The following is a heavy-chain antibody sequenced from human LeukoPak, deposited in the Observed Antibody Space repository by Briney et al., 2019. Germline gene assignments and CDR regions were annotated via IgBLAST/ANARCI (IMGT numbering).Heavy chain of an antibody. CDR1: GGTFSSYA. V-gene: IGHV1-69*05. Sequence: SVKVSCKASGGTFSSYAISWVRQAPGQGLEWMGGIIPIFGTANYAQKFQGRVTITTDESTSTAYMELSSLRSEDTAVYCCASPHCSSTSCYTGYYYMDVWGKGTTVTVSS. D-gene: IGHD2-2*02. CDR3: ASPHCSSTSCYTGYYYMDV. CDR2: IIPIFGTA. J-gene: IGHJ6*03.